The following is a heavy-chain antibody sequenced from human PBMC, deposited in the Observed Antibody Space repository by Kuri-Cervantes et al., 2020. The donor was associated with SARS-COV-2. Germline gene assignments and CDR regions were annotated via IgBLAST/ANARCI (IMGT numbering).Heavy chain of an antibody. V-gene: IGHV3-7*03. D-gene: IGHD6-19*01. Sequence: GGSLRLSCAASGFTFSNSWMSWVRQAPGKGLEWVANIKYDGSEKYYVDSVKGRFIISRDNAKNSVYLQMNSLRDADTAVYYCTRGGYTSALSGQNWFDPWGQGTLVTVSS. CDR1: GFTFSNSW. J-gene: IGHJ5*02. CDR2: IKYDGSEK. CDR3: TRGGYTSALSGQNWFDP.